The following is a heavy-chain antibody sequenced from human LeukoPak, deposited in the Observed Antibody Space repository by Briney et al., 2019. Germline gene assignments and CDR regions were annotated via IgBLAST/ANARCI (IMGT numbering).Heavy chain of an antibody. D-gene: IGHD3-10*01. V-gene: IGHV3-11*06. Sequence: GGSLRLSCAASGFTFSDYYMSWIRQAPGKGLEWVSYISSSGSYTNYADSVKGRLTISRDNAKNSLYLQMNSLRAEDTAVYYCAREHLYYYGSGSYGGMDVWGKGTTVTVSS. CDR2: ISSSGSYT. CDR3: AREHLYYYGSGSYGGMDV. CDR1: GFTFSDYY. J-gene: IGHJ6*04.